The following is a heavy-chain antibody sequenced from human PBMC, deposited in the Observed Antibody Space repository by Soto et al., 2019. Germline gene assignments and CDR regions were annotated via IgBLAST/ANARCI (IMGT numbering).Heavy chain of an antibody. J-gene: IGHJ5*02. V-gene: IGHV1-18*04. D-gene: IGHD2-2*02. CDR3: ARGGGYFTRTSCYMMARWFDP. Sequence: ASVKVSCKASGYPFTSYYISWVRQAPGQGLEWLGWISAYNANTNYAQKLQGRVTMTTDTSTSTAYMELRSLRSDDTAVYYCARGGGYFTRTSCYMMARWFDPWGQGTLGTASS. CDR1: GYPFTSYY. CDR2: ISAYNANT.